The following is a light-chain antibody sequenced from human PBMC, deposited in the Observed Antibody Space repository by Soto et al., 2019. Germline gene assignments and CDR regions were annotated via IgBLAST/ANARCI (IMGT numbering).Light chain of an antibody. J-gene: IGLJ1*01. Sequence: SALTQPPSVSEAPRQRVTISCSGSSSNIGNNAVNWYQQLPGKAPKLLMFYDNLLPSGVSDRFSGSKSGTSASLAISGLQSEDEADYYCAAWDDSLNGYVFGTGTKVTVL. CDR3: AAWDDSLNGYV. CDR1: SSNIGNNA. CDR2: YDN. V-gene: IGLV1-36*01.